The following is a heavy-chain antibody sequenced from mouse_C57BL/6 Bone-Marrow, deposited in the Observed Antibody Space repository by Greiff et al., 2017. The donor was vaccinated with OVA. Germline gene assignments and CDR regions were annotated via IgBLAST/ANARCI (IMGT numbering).Heavy chain of an antibody. D-gene: IGHD2-5*01. Sequence: EVQRVESGGGLVKPGGSLKLSCAASGFTFSSYTMSWVRQTPEKRLEWVATISGGGGNTYYPDSVKGRFTISRDNAKNTLYLQMSSLRSEDTALYYCARHVYSNYVGCDYWGQGTTLTVSS. V-gene: IGHV5-9*01. CDR3: ARHVYSNYVGCDY. J-gene: IGHJ2*01. CDR2: ISGGGGNT. CDR1: GFTFSSYT.